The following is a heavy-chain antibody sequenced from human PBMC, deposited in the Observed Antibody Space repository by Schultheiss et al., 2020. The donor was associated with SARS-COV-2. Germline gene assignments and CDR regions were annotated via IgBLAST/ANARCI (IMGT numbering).Heavy chain of an antibody. CDR2: IYRDGTI. CDR1: GFTVSGNY. J-gene: IGHJ2*01. Sequence: GGSLRLSYAASGFTVSGNYMSWVRQAPGKGLEWVSIIYRDGTIYYAGSVRGRFTISRDNSKNTLYLQMNSLRDEDTAVYYCARDRGGRTPLWYFDLWGRGTLVTVSS. D-gene: IGHD3-10*01. V-gene: IGHV3-66*01. CDR3: ARDRGGRTPLWYFDL.